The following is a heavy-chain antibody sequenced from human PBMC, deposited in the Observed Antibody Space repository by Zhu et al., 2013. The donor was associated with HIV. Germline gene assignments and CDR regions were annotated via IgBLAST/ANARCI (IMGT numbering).Heavy chain of an antibody. V-gene: IGHV1-18*01. CDR3: ARDRPENSTAGRLYYYGLDV. CDR2: INPYNGDT. Sequence: QVHLVQSGPELKKPGASVRVSCKASGYTFTSYALAWVRQAPGQGLEWMGWINPYNGDTKYARRFQGRVTMSTDTSTNTAYMEVRTLRSDDTAVYYCARDRPENSTAGRLYYYGLDVWGQGTTVTGLL. J-gene: IGHJ6*02. CDR1: GYTFTSYA. D-gene: IGHD1-1*01.